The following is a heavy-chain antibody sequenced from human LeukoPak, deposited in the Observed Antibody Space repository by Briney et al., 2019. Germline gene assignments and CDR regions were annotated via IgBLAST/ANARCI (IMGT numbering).Heavy chain of an antibody. CDR3: ARDGGGGYNQIDH. Sequence: GGSLRLSCAASGFTFSSHAMSWVRQAPGKGLEWVSAISSGGGSTYYANSMKGRFTISRDNSKNTLYLQMDTLRGDDTAVYFCARDGGGGYNQIDHWGQGTLVTVSS. CDR2: ISSGGGST. D-gene: IGHD5-24*01. V-gene: IGHV3-23*01. J-gene: IGHJ4*02. CDR1: GFTFSSHA.